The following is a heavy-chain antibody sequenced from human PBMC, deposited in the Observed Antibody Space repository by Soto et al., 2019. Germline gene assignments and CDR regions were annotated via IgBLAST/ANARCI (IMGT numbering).Heavy chain of an antibody. Sequence: PGESLKISCKGSGYSFRSYWIGWVRQMPGKGLEYLGIIYPGDSDTRYRPSFQGQVTISADKSINTAYLQWSSLKASDTAMYYCARQSERWLQPFDYWGQGTLVTVSS. V-gene: IGHV5-51*01. J-gene: IGHJ4*02. CDR3: ARQSERWLQPFDY. CDR1: GYSFRSYW. CDR2: IYPGDSDT. D-gene: IGHD5-12*01.